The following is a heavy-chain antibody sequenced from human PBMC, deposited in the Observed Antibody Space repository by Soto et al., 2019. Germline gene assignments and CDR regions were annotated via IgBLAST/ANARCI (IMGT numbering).Heavy chain of an antibody. J-gene: IGHJ4*02. CDR3: ARGKSRDAYNPLGY. Sequence: GWSLRLACAASVFTVSNYYMSWVRQAPGRGLQWVSVIYTAGPTYYADSVKGRFTISRDESKNTLYFQMDNLRAEDTATYYCARGKSRDAYNPLGYWGPGTLVTVSS. D-gene: IGHD1-1*01. CDR2: IYTAGPT. V-gene: IGHV3-53*01. CDR1: VFTVSNYY.